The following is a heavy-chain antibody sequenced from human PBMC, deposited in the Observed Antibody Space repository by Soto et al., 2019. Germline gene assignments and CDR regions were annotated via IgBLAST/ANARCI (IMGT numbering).Heavy chain of an antibody. D-gene: IGHD2-15*01. V-gene: IGHV3-21*01. CDR3: ARVELLIQASDY. CDR2: ISSSSSYI. J-gene: IGHJ4*02. Sequence: GGSLRLSCAASGFTFSSYSMNWFRQAPGKGLEWVSSISSSSSYIYYADSVKGRFTISRDNAKNSLYLQVNSLRAEDTAVYDLARVELLIQASDYSGQGTGVTVFS. CDR1: GFTFSSYS.